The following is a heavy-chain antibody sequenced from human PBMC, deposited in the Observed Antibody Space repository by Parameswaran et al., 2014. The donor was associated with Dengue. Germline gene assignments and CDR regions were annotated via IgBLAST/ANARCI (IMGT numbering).Heavy chain of an antibody. Sequence: VRQAPGKGLEWVSSISSSSSYIYYADSVKGRFTISRDNAKNSLYLQMNSLRAEDTAVYYCARDLSNSYGDYYYGMDVWGQGTTVTVSS. J-gene: IGHJ6*02. V-gene: IGHV3-21*01. D-gene: IGHD4-17*01. CDR3: ARDLSNSYGDYYYGMDV. CDR2: ISSSSSYI.